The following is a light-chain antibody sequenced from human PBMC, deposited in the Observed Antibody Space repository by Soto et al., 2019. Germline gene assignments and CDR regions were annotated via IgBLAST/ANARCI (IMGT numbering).Light chain of an antibody. CDR2: YDN. Sequence: QSVLTQPPSASGTPGQRVTISCSGSNSNIGSNTVNWYQQLPGTAPKLLIYYDNLRPSGVPDRISGSKSGTSASLAISGLQSDDEADYYCAAWDXXXNGRVFGTGTKVTVL. V-gene: IGLV1-44*01. CDR1: NSNIGSNT. J-gene: IGLJ1*01. CDR3: AAWDXXXNGRV.